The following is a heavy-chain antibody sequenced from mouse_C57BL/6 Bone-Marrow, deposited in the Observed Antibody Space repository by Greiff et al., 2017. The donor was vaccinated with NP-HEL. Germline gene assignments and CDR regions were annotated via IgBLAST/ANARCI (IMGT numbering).Heavy chain of an antibody. V-gene: IGHV2-2*01. CDR1: GFSLTSYG. D-gene: IGHD2-3*01. J-gene: IGHJ3*01. CDR2: IWSGGST. Sequence: VQVVESGPGLVQPSQSLSITCTVSGFSLTSYGVHWVRQSPGKGLEWLGVIWSGGSTDYNAAFISRLSISKDNSKSQVFFKMNSLQADDTAIYYCARNSMIYDGYYYFAYWGQGTLVTVSA. CDR3: ARNSMIYDGYYYFAY.